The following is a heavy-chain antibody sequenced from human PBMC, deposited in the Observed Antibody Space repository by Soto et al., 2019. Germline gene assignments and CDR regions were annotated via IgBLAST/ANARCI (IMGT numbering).Heavy chain of an antibody. CDR3: ATDGLIAARLFDY. Sequence: ASVKVSCKVSGYTLTELSMHWVRQAPGKGLEWMGGFDPEDGETIYAQKFQGRVTMTEATFKDKAYMELSSLRSEDTAVYYCATDGLIAARLFDYWGQGTLVTVSS. V-gene: IGHV1-24*01. CDR2: FDPEDGET. J-gene: IGHJ4*02. CDR1: GYTLTELS. D-gene: IGHD6-6*01.